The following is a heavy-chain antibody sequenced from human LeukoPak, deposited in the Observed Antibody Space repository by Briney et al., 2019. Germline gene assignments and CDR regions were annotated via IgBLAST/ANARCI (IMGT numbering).Heavy chain of an antibody. V-gene: IGHV1-69*05. CDR3: ARATSGYSYTCFDY. CDR2: IILIFGTA. J-gene: IGHJ4*02. Sequence: ASVKVSCKASGGTFSSYAISWVRQAPGQGLEWMGGIILIFGTANYAQKFQGRVTITTDESTSTAYMELSSLRSEDTAVYYCARATSGYSYTCFDYWGQGTLVTVSS. D-gene: IGHD5-18*01. CDR1: GGTFSSYA.